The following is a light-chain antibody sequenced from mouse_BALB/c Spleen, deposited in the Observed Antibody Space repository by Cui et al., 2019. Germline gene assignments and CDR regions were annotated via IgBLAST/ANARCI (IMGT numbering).Light chain of an antibody. CDR1: SGVSC. J-gene: IGKJ1*01. CDR2: STT. CDR3: HQWSSYPWA. V-gene: IGKV4-80*01. Sequence: QIVLTQSPAIMSASLGEEITLTCSGSSGVSCVLWYQQKSGNAPKLLIDSTTNLTSGGPSRFSVSRSGPFYSLTISSVEAEDAADYYCHQWSSYPWAFGGSTKLKIK.